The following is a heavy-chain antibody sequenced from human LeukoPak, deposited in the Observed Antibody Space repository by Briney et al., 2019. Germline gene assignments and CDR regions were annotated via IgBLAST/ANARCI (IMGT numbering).Heavy chain of an antibody. CDR1: GGSFSGYY. D-gene: IGHD4-17*01. V-gene: IGHV4-34*01. CDR2: INHSGST. Sequence: SETLSLTCAVYGGSFSGYYWSWIRQPPGKGLEWIGEINHSGSTNYNPSLKSRVTISVDTSKNRFSLKLSSVTAADTAVYYCARVGYLTTGDYWGQGTLVTVSS. CDR3: ARVGYLTTGDY. J-gene: IGHJ4*02.